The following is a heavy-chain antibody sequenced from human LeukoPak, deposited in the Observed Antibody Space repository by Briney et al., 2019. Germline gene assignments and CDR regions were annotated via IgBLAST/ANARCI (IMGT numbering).Heavy chain of an antibody. CDR3: ASYAQFSSWYHFDY. Sequence: GEALKISCKGSGYSFTSYWIGWVRPMPGKGLEWMGIIYPGDSDTRYSPSFQGQVTISADKSISTAYLQWSSLKASDTAMYYCASYAQFSSWYHFDYWGQGTLVTVSS. D-gene: IGHD6-13*01. J-gene: IGHJ4*02. V-gene: IGHV5-51*01. CDR2: IYPGDSDT. CDR1: GYSFTSYW.